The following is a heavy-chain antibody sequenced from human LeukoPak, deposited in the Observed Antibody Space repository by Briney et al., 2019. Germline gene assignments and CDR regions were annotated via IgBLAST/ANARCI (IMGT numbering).Heavy chain of an antibody. CDR1: GFTFDDYA. CDR2: ISWNSGSI. CDR3: AKDTSYSSGWYYFDY. J-gene: IGHJ4*02. Sequence: SGRSLRLSCAASGFTFDDYAMHWVRQAPGKGLEWVSGISWNSGSIGYADSVKGRFTISRDNAKNSLYLQMNSLRAEDTALYYCAKDTSYSSGWYYFDYWGQGTLVTVSS. D-gene: IGHD6-19*01. V-gene: IGHV3-9*01.